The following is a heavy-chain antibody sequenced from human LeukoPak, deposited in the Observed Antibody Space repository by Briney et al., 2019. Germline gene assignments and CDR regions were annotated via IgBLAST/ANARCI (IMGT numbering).Heavy chain of an antibody. CDR3: ATDGLYYYGSGSYYIFDY. J-gene: IGHJ4*02. V-gene: IGHV1-24*01. CDR1: GYTLTELS. CDR2: FDPEDGET. Sequence: ASVKVSCKVSGYTLTELSMHWVRQAPGKGLEWMGGFDPEDGETIYAQKFQGRVTMTEDTSTDTAYMELSSLRSEDTAVYYCATDGLYYYGSGSYYIFDYWGQGTLVTVSS. D-gene: IGHD3-10*01.